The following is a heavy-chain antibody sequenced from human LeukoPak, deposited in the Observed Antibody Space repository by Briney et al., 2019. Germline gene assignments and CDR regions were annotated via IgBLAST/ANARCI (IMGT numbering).Heavy chain of an antibody. CDR3: ARRGSLDI. CDR1: GGSVSSGSYY. CDR2: IKDDGSAK. D-gene: IGHD3-10*01. V-gene: IGHV3-7*01. J-gene: IGHJ4*02. Sequence: ETLSLTCTVSGGSVSSGSYYWSWIRQPPGKGLECVANIKDDGSAKYYVDSVRGRFTVSRDNARNSLYLQMNNLRVEDTAVYYCARRGSLDIWGQGTLVTVSS.